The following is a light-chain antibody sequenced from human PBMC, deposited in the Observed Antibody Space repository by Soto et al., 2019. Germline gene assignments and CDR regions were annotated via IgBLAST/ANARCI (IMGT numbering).Light chain of an antibody. CDR3: QQYNSSPFT. J-gene: IGKJ3*01. CDR1: QSISSW. CDR2: KAS. V-gene: IGKV1-5*03. Sequence: DIQMTQSPSTLSASVGDRVTITCRASQSISSWLAWYHQKPGKAPKLLLYKASSLESGVQSRFSGSGSGTEFTLTISSLQPDDLATYYCQQYNSSPFTFGPGTNVDIK.